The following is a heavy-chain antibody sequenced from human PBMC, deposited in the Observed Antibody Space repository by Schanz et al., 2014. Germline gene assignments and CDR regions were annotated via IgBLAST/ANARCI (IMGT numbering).Heavy chain of an antibody. CDR3: LAPDYDMDV. V-gene: IGHV3-23*01. CDR1: GFVFGDYY. CDR2: ISGSGGST. Sequence: EVQLLESGGGLVQPGGSLRLSCAASGFVFGDYYMTWIRQPPGKGLEWVSAISGSGGSTYYADSVKGRFTISRDNSKNTLYLQMNSLRAEDTAVYYCLAPDYDMDVWGQGTTVTVSS. J-gene: IGHJ6*02.